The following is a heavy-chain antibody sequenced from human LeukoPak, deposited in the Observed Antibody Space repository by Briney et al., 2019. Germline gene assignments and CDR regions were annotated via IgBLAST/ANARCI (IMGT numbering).Heavy chain of an antibody. CDR3: PREGGYDASDI. Sequence: GGSLRLSCAASGFTFSGYWMHWVRQAPGKGLVWVSRINSDGSSTNYADSVKGRFTISRDNAKNTLYLQMNSLRAEDTAVYYCPREGGYDASDIWGQGTMVTVSS. CDR2: INSDGSST. J-gene: IGHJ3*02. D-gene: IGHD5-12*01. CDR1: GFTFSGYW. V-gene: IGHV3-74*01.